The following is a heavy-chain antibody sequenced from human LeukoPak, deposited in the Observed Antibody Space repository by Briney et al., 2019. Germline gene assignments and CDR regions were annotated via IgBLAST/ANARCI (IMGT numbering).Heavy chain of an antibody. CDR3: ARGTTPDY. Sequence: SETLSLTCAVYGGSFSGYYWSWIRQPPGKGLEWIGEINHSGSTNYNPSLKSRVTISVDTSKNQFSLKLSSVTAADTAVYYCARGTTPDYWGQGTLVTVSS. D-gene: IGHD2-15*01. J-gene: IGHJ4*02. V-gene: IGHV4-34*01. CDR2: INHSGST. CDR1: GGSFSGYY.